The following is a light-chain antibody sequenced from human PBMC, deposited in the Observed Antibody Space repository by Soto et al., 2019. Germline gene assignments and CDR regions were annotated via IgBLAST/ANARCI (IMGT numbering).Light chain of an antibody. Sequence: QSVLTQPPSVSGAPRQRVTISCTGSSSDIGAGYDVHWYQQLPGTAPKLLIYGNNNRPSGVPDRFSGSKSGTSASLAITGLQAEDEADYYCQSYDSSLRDVVFGGGTKVTVL. CDR3: QSYDSSLRDVV. V-gene: IGLV1-40*01. CDR2: GNN. CDR1: SSDIGAGYD. J-gene: IGLJ2*01.